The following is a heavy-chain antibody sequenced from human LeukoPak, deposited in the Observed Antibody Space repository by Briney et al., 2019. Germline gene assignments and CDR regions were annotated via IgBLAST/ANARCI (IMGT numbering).Heavy chain of an antibody. CDR1: GYTFTSYG. CDR2: ISTYNGNT. D-gene: IGHD3-22*01. CDR3: ARGSDYYDSSGYYYPDFDY. J-gene: IGHJ4*02. Sequence: ASVKVSCKASGYTFTSYGISWVRQAPGQGLEGMGWISTYNGNTKYAQKLQGRVTMTTDTSTSTAYMELRSLRSDDTAVYYCARGSDYYDSSGYYYPDFDYWGQGTLVTVSS. V-gene: IGHV1-18*01.